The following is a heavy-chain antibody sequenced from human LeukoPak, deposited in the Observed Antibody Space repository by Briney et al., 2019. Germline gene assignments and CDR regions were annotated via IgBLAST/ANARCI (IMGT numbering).Heavy chain of an antibody. D-gene: IGHD4/OR15-4a*01. CDR1: GYTFTKYD. J-gene: IGHJ4*02. Sequence: ASVKVSCKASGYTFTKYDIIWVRQATGQGLEWMGWMNPNSGNTDYAQKFQGRVTMTRDTSIRTAYMELYSLRSEDTAMYYCARGRPSGAGYWGQGTLVTVSS. V-gene: IGHV1-8*01. CDR2: MNPNSGNT. CDR3: ARGRPSGAGY.